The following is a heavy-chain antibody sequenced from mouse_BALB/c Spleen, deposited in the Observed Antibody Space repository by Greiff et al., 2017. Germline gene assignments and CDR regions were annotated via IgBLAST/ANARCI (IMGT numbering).Heavy chain of an antibody. CDR2: ISYSGST. V-gene: IGHV3-8*02. J-gene: IGHJ2*01. CDR1: GDSITSGY. CDR3: ARYDYDGDYFDY. D-gene: IGHD2-4*01. Sequence: EVKLMESGPSLVKPSQTLSLTCSVTGDSITSGYWNWIRKFPGNKLEYMGYISYSGSTYYNPSLKSRISITRDTSKNQYYLQLNSVTTEDTATYYCARYDYDGDYFDYWGQGTTLTVSS.